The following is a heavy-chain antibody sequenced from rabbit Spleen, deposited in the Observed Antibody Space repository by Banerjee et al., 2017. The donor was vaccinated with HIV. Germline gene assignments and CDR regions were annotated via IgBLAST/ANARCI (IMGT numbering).Heavy chain of an antibody. CDR3: ARGSATMTMVITGFYFNF. CDR2: INIVTGKT. J-gene: IGHJ4*01. V-gene: IGHV1S45*01. D-gene: IGHD2-1*01. Sequence: QEQLVESGGGLVQPEGSLTLTCKASGVSFSDKDVMCWVRQAPGKGLEWITCINIVTGKTVYASWAKGRFIMSRPSSTTVTLQMTSLTAADTATYFCARGSATMTMVITGFYFNFWGPGTLVTVS. CDR1: GVSFSDKDV.